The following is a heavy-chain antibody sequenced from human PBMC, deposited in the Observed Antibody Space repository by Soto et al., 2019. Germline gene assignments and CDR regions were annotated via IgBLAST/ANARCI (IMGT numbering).Heavy chain of an antibody. Sequence: TLSLTCTVSGGSISSGGYYWSWIRQHPGKGLEWIGYIYYSGSTYYNPSLKSRVTISVDTSKNQFSLKLSSVTAADTAVYYCARAHPGIAVAGSADWFDPWGQGTLVTVSS. D-gene: IGHD6-19*01. CDR3: ARAHPGIAVAGSADWFDP. CDR2: IYYSGST. CDR1: GGSISSGGYY. J-gene: IGHJ5*02. V-gene: IGHV4-31*03.